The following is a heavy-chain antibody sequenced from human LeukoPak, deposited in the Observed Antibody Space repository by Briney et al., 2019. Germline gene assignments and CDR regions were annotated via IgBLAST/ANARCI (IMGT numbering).Heavy chain of an antibody. CDR2: IIPIFGTA. Sequence: GASVKVSCKASGGTFSSYAISWVRQAPGQGLEWMGGIIPIFGTANYAQKFQGRVTMTRDMSTSTVYMELSSLRSEDTAVYYCARVPSRGGFDYWGQGTLVTVSS. D-gene: IGHD3-10*01. J-gene: IGHJ4*02. V-gene: IGHV1-69*05. CDR1: GGTFSSYA. CDR3: ARVPSRGGFDY.